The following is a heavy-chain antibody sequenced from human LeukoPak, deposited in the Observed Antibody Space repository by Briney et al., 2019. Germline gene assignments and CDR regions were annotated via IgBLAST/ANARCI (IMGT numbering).Heavy chain of an antibody. CDR3: ARVPAACFWFDP. CDR1: GYTFTGYY. J-gene: IGHJ5*02. V-gene: IGHV1-2*06. CDR2: INPNSGGT. D-gene: IGHD2-2*01. Sequence: GASVKVSCKASGYTFTGYYMHWVRQAPGQGLEWMGRINPNSGGTNYAQKFQGRVTMTRDTSISTAYMELSRLRSDDTAVYYCARVPAACFWFDPWGQGTLVTVSS.